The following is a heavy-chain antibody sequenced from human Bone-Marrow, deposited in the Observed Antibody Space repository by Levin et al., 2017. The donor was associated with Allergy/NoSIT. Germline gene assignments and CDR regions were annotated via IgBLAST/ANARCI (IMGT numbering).Heavy chain of an antibody. CDR2: IRSKSYSGTT. CDR1: GFTFGDYA. CDR3: TRDRIHYDILTGYYKGFDY. D-gene: IGHD3-9*01. J-gene: IGHJ4*02. V-gene: IGHV3-49*03. Sequence: GESLKISCTASGFTFGDYAMSWFRQAPGKGLEWVGFIRSKSYSGTTEYAASVKGRFTISRDDSKSIAYLQMNSLKTEDTAVYYCTRDRIHYDILTGYYKGFDYWGQGTLVTVSS.